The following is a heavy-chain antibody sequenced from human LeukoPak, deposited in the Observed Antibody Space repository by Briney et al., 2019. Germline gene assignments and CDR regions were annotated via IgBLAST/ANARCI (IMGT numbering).Heavy chain of an antibody. Sequence: PGGSLRLSCAASGFTFDDYGMSWVRQAPGKGLEWVSGINWNGGSTGYADSVKGRFTISRDNAKNSLYLQMNSLRAEDAALYYCARASSYYDSSGYYPDGLWGQGTLVTVSS. CDR3: ARASSYYDSSGYYPDGL. CDR1: GFTFDDYG. V-gene: IGHV3-20*04. D-gene: IGHD3-22*01. CDR2: INWNGGST. J-gene: IGHJ4*02.